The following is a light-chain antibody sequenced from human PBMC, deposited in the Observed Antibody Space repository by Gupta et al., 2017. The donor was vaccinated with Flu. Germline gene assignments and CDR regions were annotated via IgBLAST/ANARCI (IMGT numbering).Light chain of an antibody. CDR1: SSDIGAYNF. CDR3: TSYSNSDALYV. Sequence: SSDIGAYNFVSWYQQHPGKAPKLIIYDVTSRPSTVSSRFSGSKSGNTASLTISALQAEDEADYYCTSYSNSDALYVFGAGT. J-gene: IGLJ1*01. CDR2: DVT. V-gene: IGLV2-14*03.